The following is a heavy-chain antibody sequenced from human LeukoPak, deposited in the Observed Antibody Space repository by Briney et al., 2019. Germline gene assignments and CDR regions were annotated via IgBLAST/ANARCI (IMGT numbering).Heavy chain of an antibody. CDR3: AKGVAGTFDY. J-gene: IGHJ4*02. CDR1: GFTFSSYG. CDR2: ISYDGSNK. Sequence: GGSLRLSCAASGFTFSSYGMHWVRQAPGKGLEWVPVISYDGSNKYYADSVKGRFTISRDNSKNTLYLQMNSLRAEDTAVYYCAKGVAGTFDYWGQGTLVTVSS. D-gene: IGHD6-19*01. V-gene: IGHV3-30*18.